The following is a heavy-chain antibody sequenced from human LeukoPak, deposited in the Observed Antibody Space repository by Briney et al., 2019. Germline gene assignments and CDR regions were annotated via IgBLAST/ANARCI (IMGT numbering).Heavy chain of an antibody. CDR1: GFTFSSYA. Sequence: GGSLRLSCAASGFTFSSYAMSWVRQAPGQGLEWVSYITASSSTIDYADSVKGRLTISRDNAKTSLYLLLTSLRVEDTAVYYCVRARDPLHIDLWGQGTLVTVSS. D-gene: IGHD6-6*01. CDR2: ITASSSTI. V-gene: IGHV3-48*04. J-gene: IGHJ5*02. CDR3: VRARDPLHIDL.